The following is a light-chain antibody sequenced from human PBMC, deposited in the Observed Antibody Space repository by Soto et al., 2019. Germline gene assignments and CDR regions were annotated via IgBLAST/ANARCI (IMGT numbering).Light chain of an antibody. CDR1: SSDVGGYNY. CDR2: DVT. V-gene: IGLV2-14*01. Sequence: QSALTQPASVSGSPGQSITISCTGTSSDVGGYNYVSWYQQHPGKAPKLMIYDVTTRPSGVSNRFSGSKSGNTASLTISGLQAEDEADYYCHSYTSSTTVVFGGGTKLTV. CDR3: HSYTSSTTVV. J-gene: IGLJ2*01.